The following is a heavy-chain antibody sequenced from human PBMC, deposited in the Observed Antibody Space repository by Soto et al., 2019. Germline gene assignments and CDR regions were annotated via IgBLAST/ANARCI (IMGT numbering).Heavy chain of an antibody. CDR1: GFTFSSYS. D-gene: IGHD3-22*01. Sequence: EVQLVESGGGLGKPGGSLTLSCAASGFTFSSYSMNWARQAPGKGLEWVTFIRGVDNNKYYAASVKGRFTISRDNAQNSLFLHLSGLTADDTAVYYCARERVRRAHPQYGMDVWCQGTTVTVAS. CDR3: ARERVRRAHPQYGMDV. V-gene: IGHV3-21*01. J-gene: IGHJ6*02. CDR2: IRGVDNNK.